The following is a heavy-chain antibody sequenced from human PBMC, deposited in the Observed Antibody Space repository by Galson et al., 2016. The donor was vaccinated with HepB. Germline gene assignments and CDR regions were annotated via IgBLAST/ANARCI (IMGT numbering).Heavy chain of an antibody. D-gene: IGHD6-13*01. CDR1: GYSFTGYY. Sequence: SVKVSCKASGYSFTGYYIHWVRQAPGQGLEWMGWINPNSGGTNYAQKFQGRVTMTRDTSISTAYMELSRLRSDDTAVFYCARDAGPIAEYFQHWGHGTLVTVSS. V-gene: IGHV1-2*02. CDR3: ARDAGPIAEYFQH. CDR2: INPNSGGT. J-gene: IGHJ1*01.